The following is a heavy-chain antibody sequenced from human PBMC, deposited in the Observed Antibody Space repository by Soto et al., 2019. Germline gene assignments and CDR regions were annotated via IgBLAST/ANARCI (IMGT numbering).Heavy chain of an antibody. V-gene: IGHV4-30-4*01. J-gene: IGHJ4*02. CDR3: ARASSVQLTRHQQY. Sequence: QVQLQESGPGLVKPSQTLSLTCTVSGGSISSGDYYWSWIRQPPGKGLEWIGYIHYSGSTYYNPSLKSRVTXXVXTXXNQFSRKLSSVTAADTAVYYCARASSVQLTRHQQYWGQGTLVTVSS. D-gene: IGHD1-1*01. CDR2: IHYSGST. CDR1: GGSISSGDYY.